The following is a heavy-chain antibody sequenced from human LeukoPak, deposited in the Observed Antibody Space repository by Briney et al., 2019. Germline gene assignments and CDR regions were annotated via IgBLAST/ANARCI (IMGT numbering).Heavy chain of an antibody. Sequence: GGSLRLSCAASGFTFSSYGMSWVRQAPGKGLEWVSAISGSGGSTIYYADSVKGRFTISRDNAKNSLYLQMSSLRAEDTAVYYCAKEQEGRRAAFDYWGQGTLVTVSS. CDR2: ISGSGGSTI. V-gene: IGHV3-23*01. J-gene: IGHJ4*02. CDR1: GFTFSSYG. CDR3: AKEQEGRRAAFDY. D-gene: IGHD2-15*01.